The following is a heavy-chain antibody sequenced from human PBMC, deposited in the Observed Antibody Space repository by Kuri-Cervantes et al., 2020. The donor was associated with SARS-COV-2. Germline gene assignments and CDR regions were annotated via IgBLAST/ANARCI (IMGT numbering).Heavy chain of an antibody. V-gene: IGHV4-34*01. CDR2: INHSGST. CDR3: ARVSVVVVPAAIHYYYGMDV. J-gene: IGHJ6*02. Sequence: GSLRLSCAVYGGSFSGYYWSWIRQSPGKGLEWIGEINHSGSTNYNPSLKSRVTISVDTSKNQFSLKLSSVTAADTAVYYCARVSVVVVPAAIHYYYGMDVWGQGTTVTVSS. CDR1: GGSFSGYY. D-gene: IGHD2-2*01.